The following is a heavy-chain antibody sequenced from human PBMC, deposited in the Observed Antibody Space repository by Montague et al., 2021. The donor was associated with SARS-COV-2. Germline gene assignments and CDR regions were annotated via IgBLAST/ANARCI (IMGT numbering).Heavy chain of an antibody. CDR3: AVNSNYYYYYGMDV. D-gene: IGHD4-11*01. Sequence: SETLSLTCTVSGYSISSGYYWGWIRQPPGKGLEWIRSIYHSGSTYYNPSLKSRDTISVDTSKNQFSLKLSSVTAADTAVYYCAVNSNYYYYYGMDVWGQGTTVTVSS. CDR2: IYHSGST. CDR1: GYSISSGYY. J-gene: IGHJ6*02. V-gene: IGHV4-38-2*02.